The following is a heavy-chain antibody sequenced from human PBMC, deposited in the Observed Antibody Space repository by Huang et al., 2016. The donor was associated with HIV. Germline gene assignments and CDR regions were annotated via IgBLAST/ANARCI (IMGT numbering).Heavy chain of an antibody. CDR3: AKDLTYTFGRHFDY. J-gene: IGHJ4*02. Sequence: QVQLVESGGGVVQPGGSLRLSCTASGFTFGRFGIHWVGQAPGKGLELGAFLRDDGNNYYYADSVRGRFTISRDNSKDTLYLQMNRLRPDDSAVYYCAKDLTYTFGRHFDYWGRGTLVTVSS. CDR1: GFTFGRFG. V-gene: IGHV3-30*02. CDR2: LRDDGNNY. D-gene: IGHD3-3*01.